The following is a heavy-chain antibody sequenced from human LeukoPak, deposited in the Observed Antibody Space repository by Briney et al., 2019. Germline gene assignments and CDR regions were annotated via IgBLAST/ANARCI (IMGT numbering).Heavy chain of an antibody. CDR1: GFTFSDYY. CDR2: ISSSGSTK. V-gene: IGHV3-11*01. Sequence: PGGSLRLSCAASGFTFSDYYMNWIRQAPGKGLEWVSYISSSGSTKYYADSVKGRFTISRDNAENSLYLQMNGLRAGDTAVYYCARGEDWFAPWGQGTLVTVSS. J-gene: IGHJ5*02. CDR3: ARGEDWFAP.